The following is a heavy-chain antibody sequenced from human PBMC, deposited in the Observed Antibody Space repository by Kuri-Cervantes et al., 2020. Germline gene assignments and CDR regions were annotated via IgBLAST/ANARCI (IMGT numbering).Heavy chain of an antibody. V-gene: IGHV3-48*02. Sequence: GGSLRLSCAASGFTVSSNYMSWVRQAPGKGLEWVSYISSSSSTIYYADSVKGRFTISRDNAKNSLYLQMNSLRDEDTAVYYCARDYYDSSGYFLAAEHWFDPWGQGTLVTVSS. D-gene: IGHD3-22*01. J-gene: IGHJ5*02. CDR1: GFTVSSNY. CDR2: ISSSSSTI. CDR3: ARDYYDSSGYFLAAEHWFDP.